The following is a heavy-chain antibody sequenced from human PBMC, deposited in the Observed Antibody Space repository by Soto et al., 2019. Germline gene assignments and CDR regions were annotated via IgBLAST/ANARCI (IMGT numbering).Heavy chain of an antibody. CDR1: GFTVSNSY. CDR3: ARGFQSSFGY. V-gene: IGHV3-53*01. Sequence: GGSLRLSCAASGFTVSNSYMSWVRQASGKGLEWVSVIYSGGSTYYADSVKGRFTISRDSSKNTLYLQMNSLRAEDTAVYYCARGFQSSFGYWGQGTLVTVSS. CDR2: IYSGGST. D-gene: IGHD2-21*01. J-gene: IGHJ4*02.